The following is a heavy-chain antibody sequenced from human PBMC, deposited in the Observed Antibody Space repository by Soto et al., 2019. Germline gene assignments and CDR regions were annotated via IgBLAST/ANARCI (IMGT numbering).Heavy chain of an antibody. J-gene: IGHJ4*02. Sequence: QVQLVQSGAEVKKPGASVRVSCKASGYTFTSYGISWVRQAPGQGLEWMGWISAYNGNTNYAQSLQGRVTMTTDTSTTTAHMELRSLKSDDTAVYYCARVSPSSRAAEPWGQGTLVTVS. V-gene: IGHV1-18*01. CDR2: ISAYNGNT. CDR1: GYTFTSYG. CDR3: ARVSPSSRAAEP. D-gene: IGHD6-13*01.